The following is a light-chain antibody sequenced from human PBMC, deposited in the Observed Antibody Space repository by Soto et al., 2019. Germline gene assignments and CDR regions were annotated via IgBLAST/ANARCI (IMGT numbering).Light chain of an antibody. CDR1: QSISSNY. J-gene: IGKJ2*01. CDR3: LQYDASPYT. CDR2: GAS. V-gene: IGKV3-20*01. Sequence: DIVLTQSPGTLSLSPGERATLSCRASQSISSNYLAWYQQKPGQAPRLLIYGASSRATGIPDRFSGSGSGTDFTLTISRLEPEDFAVFYCLQYDASPYTFGQGTKLEIK.